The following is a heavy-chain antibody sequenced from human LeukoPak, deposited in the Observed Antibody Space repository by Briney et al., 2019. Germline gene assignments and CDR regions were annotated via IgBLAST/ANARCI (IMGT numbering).Heavy chain of an antibody. CDR1: GFPFSDFH. V-gene: IGHV3-11*04. Sequence: PGGSLRLSCAGAGFPFSDFHMSWIRQAPGKGLEWIAYITTGGGFKYYADSVKGRFSISRNYSKNSVFLQMNSLRVEDTAVYYCARVRPGSSGSYYRTSWGQGTLVTVSS. J-gene: IGHJ4*02. D-gene: IGHD3-22*01. CDR2: ITTGGGFK. CDR3: ARVRPGSSGSYYRTS.